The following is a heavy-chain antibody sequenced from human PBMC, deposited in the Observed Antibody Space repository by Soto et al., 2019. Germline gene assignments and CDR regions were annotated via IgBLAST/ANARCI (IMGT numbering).Heavy chain of an antibody. CDR1: GFTFSSYG. V-gene: IGHV3-33*01. D-gene: IGHD3-22*01. Sequence: QVQLVESGGGVVQPGRSLRLSCAASGFTFSSYGMHWVRQAPGKGLEWVAVIWYDGSNKYYADSVKGRFTISRDNSKNTLYLQMNSLRAEDTAVYYCARDRGDSSGYYFDYWGQGTLVTVSS. CDR2: IWYDGSNK. J-gene: IGHJ4*02. CDR3: ARDRGDSSGYYFDY.